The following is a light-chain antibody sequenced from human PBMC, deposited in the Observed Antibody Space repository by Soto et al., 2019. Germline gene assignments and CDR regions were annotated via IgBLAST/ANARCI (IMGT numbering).Light chain of an antibody. CDR2: STS. J-gene: IGKJ4*01. Sequence: DVQMTQSPSSLSVSLGERVTITCRASQGIAPYLAWFQQKPGKVPKLLIYSTSTLQSGVPSRFSGSGSGTDFTLTISSLQPEDVAIYYCQKYNSAPLTFGGGTKVEIK. CDR3: QKYNSAPLT. V-gene: IGKV1-27*01. CDR1: QGIAPY.